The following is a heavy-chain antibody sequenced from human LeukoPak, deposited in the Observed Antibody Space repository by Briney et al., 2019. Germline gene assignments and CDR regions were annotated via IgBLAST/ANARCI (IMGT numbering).Heavy chain of an antibody. CDR1: GFTFSRYA. J-gene: IGHJ4*02. CDR2: ISGSGGSL. D-gene: IGHD2-21*02. CDR3: AKDFVAVTAIGMYYSDY. V-gene: IGHV3-23*01. Sequence: GGSLRLSCAASGFTFSRYAMNWVRQTPGKGLEWVSSISGSGGSLCCADSVRRRFTISRDNSKHTFYLQMNSLRAEDTAIYYCAKDFVAVTAIGMYYSDYWGQGTLVTVSA.